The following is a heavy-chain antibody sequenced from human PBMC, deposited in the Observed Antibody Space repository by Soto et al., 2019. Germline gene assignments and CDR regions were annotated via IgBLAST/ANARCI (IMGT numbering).Heavy chain of an antibody. J-gene: IGHJ4*02. Sequence: GGSLRLSCAASGFTFSSYGMTWVRQAPGKGLEWVSFSSATGAGTYYADSVKGRFTISRDNSKNTLYLQMTSLRADDTVVYYCAKDRRAGGNYGFYSDFWGQGALVTVSS. D-gene: IGHD1-7*01. CDR3: AKDRRAGGNYGFYSDF. V-gene: IGHV3-23*01. CDR2: SSATGAGT. CDR1: GFTFSSYG.